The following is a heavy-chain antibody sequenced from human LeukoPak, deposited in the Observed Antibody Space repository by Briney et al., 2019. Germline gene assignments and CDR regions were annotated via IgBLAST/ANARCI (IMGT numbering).Heavy chain of an antibody. D-gene: IGHD4-17*01. J-gene: IGHJ4*02. CDR2: ISSSDGNT. Sequence: PGGSLRLSCAASGFTFSSYAISWVRQAPGKGLEWVSGISSSDGNTNYADSVKGRFTISRDNSKNTLYLQMNSLRVEDTAVYYCAKAQLRVTTGIDNWGQGTLVTVSS. CDR1: GFTFSSYA. CDR3: AKAQLRVTTGIDN. V-gene: IGHV3-23*01.